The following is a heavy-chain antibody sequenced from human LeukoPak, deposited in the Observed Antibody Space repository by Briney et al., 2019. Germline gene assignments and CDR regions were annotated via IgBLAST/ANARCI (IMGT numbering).Heavy chain of an antibody. J-gene: IGHJ4*02. CDR3: ARGDILTGYYLFDY. Sequence: GGSLRLSCAASGFTFDDYGMSWVRQAPGKGLEWVSGINWNGSSTGYADSVKGRFTISRDNAKNSLYLQMNSLRAEDTALYHCARGDILTGYYLFDYWGQGTLVTVSS. V-gene: IGHV3-20*01. D-gene: IGHD3-9*01. CDR2: INWNGSST. CDR1: GFTFDDYG.